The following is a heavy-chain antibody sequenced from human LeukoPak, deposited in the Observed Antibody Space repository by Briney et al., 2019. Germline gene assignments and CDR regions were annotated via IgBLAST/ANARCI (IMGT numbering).Heavy chain of an antibody. CDR1: GGSFSGYY. D-gene: IGHD6-19*01. J-gene: IGHJ4*02. CDR2: INHSGST. V-gene: IGHV4-34*01. CDR3: ARLRFSGPIIDY. Sequence: SETLSLTCGVYGGSFSGYYWSWIRQPPGKGLEWIGEINHSGSTDYNPSLKSRVTISVDTSKNQFSLKVNSVTAADTAVYYCARLRFSGPIIDYWGQGTLVTVSS.